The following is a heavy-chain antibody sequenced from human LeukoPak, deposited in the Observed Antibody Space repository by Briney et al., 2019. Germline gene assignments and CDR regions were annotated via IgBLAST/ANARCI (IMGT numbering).Heavy chain of an antibody. CDR1: GYTFTGYY. D-gene: IGHD6-19*01. V-gene: IGHV1-2*02. J-gene: IGHJ4*02. CDR3: ARNGYSSGWYGDYFDY. Sequence: ASVKVSCKASGYTFTGYYIHWVRQAPGQGLEWMGWINPNSGDTNYAQKFQGRVTMTRDTSITTAYMELSRLRSDDTAVYYCARNGYSSGWYGDYFDYWGQGTLVTVSS. CDR2: INPNSGDT.